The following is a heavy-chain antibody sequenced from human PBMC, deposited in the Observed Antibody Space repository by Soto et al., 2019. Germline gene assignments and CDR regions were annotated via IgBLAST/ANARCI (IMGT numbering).Heavy chain of an antibody. V-gene: IGHV1-18*01. CDR2: ISAYNGNT. CDR3: ARGGTTIDY. J-gene: IGHJ4*02. CDR1: GYTFTTFG. Sequence: QVQLVQSGAEVKKPGASVKVSCKTSGYTFTTFGLSWVRQAPGQGLEWMGWISAYNGNTNYAQNVQGRVTMTTDTSTSTASRELRSLRAAGTARDYCARGGTTIDYWGQGTRVTVSP. D-gene: IGHD4-17*01.